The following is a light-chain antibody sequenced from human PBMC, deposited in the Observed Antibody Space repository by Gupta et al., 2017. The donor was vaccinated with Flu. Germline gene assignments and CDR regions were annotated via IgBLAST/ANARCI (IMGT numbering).Light chain of an antibody. CDR3: SAYAGSNNLV. CDR1: SRYVGGYIY. V-gene: IGLV2-8*01. J-gene: IGLJ2*01. Sequence: QSALTQPPSASGSHGQSVTISCTGTSRYVGGYIYVSWYQHHPVKAPKLMIYEVSKRPSGVPDRFSGSKSGNTASLTVSGLQAEDEADYYCSAYAGSNNLVFGGGTKLTVL. CDR2: EVS.